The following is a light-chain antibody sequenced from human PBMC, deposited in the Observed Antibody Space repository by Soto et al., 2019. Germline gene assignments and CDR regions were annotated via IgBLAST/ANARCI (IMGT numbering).Light chain of an antibody. V-gene: IGKV3-20*01. CDR1: QSVSSSY. CDR3: QQYYSCPQS. Sequence: EIVLTQSPGTLSLSPGERATLSCRASQSVSSSYLAWYQQKPGQAPRLLIYGASSRATGIPDRFSGSGSGADFTLTISRLEPEDFAVYYCQQYYSCPQSFGQGTEVEIK. CDR2: GAS. J-gene: IGKJ1*01.